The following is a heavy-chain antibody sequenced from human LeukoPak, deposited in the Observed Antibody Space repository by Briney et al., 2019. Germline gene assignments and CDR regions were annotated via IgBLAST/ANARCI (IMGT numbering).Heavy chain of an antibody. V-gene: IGHV3-20*04. J-gene: IGHJ5*02. CDR3: ARSRLSGSPTTGWFDP. Sequence: GGSLRLSCAASGFTFSSYGMSWVRQAPGKGLEWVSGINWNGGSTGYADSVKGRFTISRDNAKNSLYLQMNSLRAEDTALYYCARSRLSGSPTTGWFDPWGQGTLVTVSS. D-gene: IGHD3-10*01. CDR2: INWNGGST. CDR1: GFTFSSYG.